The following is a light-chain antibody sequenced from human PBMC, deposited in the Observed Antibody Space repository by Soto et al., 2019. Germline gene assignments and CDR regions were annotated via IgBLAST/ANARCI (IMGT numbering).Light chain of an antibody. CDR1: QSLLYSNGNNY. Sequence: DIVMTQSPLSLPVTPGEPASISCRSSQSLLYSNGNNYVDWYLQKPGQSPQLLIYLASSRASGVPGELRGRGSGADFTLKISTLEAEDVGVYYCTQPLQTPYTFGQGTKLEIK. J-gene: IGKJ2*01. V-gene: IGKV2-28*01. CDR3: TQPLQTPYT. CDR2: LAS.